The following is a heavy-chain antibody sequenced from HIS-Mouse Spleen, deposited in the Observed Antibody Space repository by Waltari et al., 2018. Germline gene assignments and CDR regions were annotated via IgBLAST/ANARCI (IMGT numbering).Heavy chain of an antibody. Sequence: QLQLQESGPGLVKPSETLSLTCTVSGGSISSSSYYRGWIRQPPGKGLEWIGSIYYSGSTYYNPSLKSPVTLSVDTSKNQFSLKLSSVTAADTAVYYCAREIPYSSSWYDWYFDLWGRGTLVTVSS. CDR3: AREIPYSSSWYDWYFDL. D-gene: IGHD6-13*01. V-gene: IGHV4-39*07. CDR1: GGSISSSSYY. J-gene: IGHJ2*01. CDR2: IYYSGST.